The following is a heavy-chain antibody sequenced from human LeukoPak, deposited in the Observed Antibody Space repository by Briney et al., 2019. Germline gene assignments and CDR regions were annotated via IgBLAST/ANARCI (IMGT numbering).Heavy chain of an antibody. CDR2: ISAYDGHT. V-gene: IGHV1-18*01. CDR1: AYTFDICG. D-gene: IGHD2-8*01. J-gene: IGHJ3*02. Sequence: ASVKVSCKASAYTFDICGVTWVRQAPGQGLEWMGWISAYDGHTNYAQKLQVRVTMTTDTSTNTAYMELRNLRSDDTAVYYCATSRGLMGGSTDVFDIWGQGTMVTVSS. CDR3: ATSRGLMGGSTDVFDI.